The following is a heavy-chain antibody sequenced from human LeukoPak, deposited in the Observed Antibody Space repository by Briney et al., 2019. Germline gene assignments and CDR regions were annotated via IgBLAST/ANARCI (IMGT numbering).Heavy chain of an antibody. CDR3: AKDLGGARFGY. CDR2: ISSSSSYT. Sequence: GGSLRLSCAASGFTFSDYYMSWIRQAPGKGLEWVSYISSSSSYTNYADSVKGRFTISRDNSKNTLYLQMNSLRAEDTAVYYCAKDLGGARFGYWGQGTLVTVSS. D-gene: IGHD4-17*01. J-gene: IGHJ4*02. V-gene: IGHV3-11*05. CDR1: GFTFSDYY.